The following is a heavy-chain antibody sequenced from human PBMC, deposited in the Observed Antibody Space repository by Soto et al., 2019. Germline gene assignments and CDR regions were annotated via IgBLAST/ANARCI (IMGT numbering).Heavy chain of an antibody. CDR3: ARDRGDTYAFDY. CDR1: GLTFTSSS. Sequence: EVQLVESGGGLVQPGGSLRLSCAASGLTFTSSSMNWVRQAPGKGLEWVSFISSSGSTIYYADSVKGRFTISRDNAKNSLDLQMNGLRDEDTAVYYCARDRGDTYAFDYWGQGTLVTVSS. CDR2: ISSSGSTI. V-gene: IGHV3-48*02. D-gene: IGHD5-18*01. J-gene: IGHJ4*02.